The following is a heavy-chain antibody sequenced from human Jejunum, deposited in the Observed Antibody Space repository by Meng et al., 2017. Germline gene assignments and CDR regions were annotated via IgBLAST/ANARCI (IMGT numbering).Heavy chain of an antibody. D-gene: IGHD2-15*01. CDR1: GFTLSVYV. V-gene: IGHV3-23*01. CDR2: IGDNGGTT. Sequence: GGSLRLSCAVSGFTLSVYVMTWVRQAPGKGLEWVSSIGDNGGTTTFYANSVKGRFTISRDNSKNTLYLQMNSLRADDTAVYYCANTYCRGHGCDRNTETWGQGTLVTVSS. J-gene: IGHJ5*02. CDR3: ANTYCRGHGCDRNTET.